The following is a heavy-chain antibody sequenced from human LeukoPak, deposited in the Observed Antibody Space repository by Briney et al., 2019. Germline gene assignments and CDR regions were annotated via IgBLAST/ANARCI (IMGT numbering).Heavy chain of an antibody. CDR2: IYTSGST. CDR1: GGSISSYY. D-gene: IGHD2-8*01. J-gene: IGHJ6*02. Sequence: SETLSLTCTVSGGSISSYYWSWIRQPAGKGLEWIGRIYTSGSTNYNPSLKSRVTISVDTSKNQFSLKLSSVTAADTAVYYCARWASVYASYYYGMDVWGQGTTVTVSS. V-gene: IGHV4-4*07. CDR3: ARWASVYASYYYGMDV.